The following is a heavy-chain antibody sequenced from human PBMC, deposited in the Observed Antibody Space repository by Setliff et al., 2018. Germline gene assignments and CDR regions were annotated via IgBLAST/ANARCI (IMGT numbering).Heavy chain of an antibody. V-gene: IGHV4-61*02. CDR3: VTYYVGLGGRGY. CDR1: AASISSGTYH. J-gene: IGHJ4*02. Sequence: SETLSLTCTVSAASISSGTYHWSWIRQPAGKGLEWIGRVDTSGSNYKPSLNGRVTISRDTSQNQFSLKLSSVTAADTAVYFCVTYYVGLGGRGYWGQGTLVTSPQ. D-gene: IGHD3-16*01. CDR2: VDTSGS.